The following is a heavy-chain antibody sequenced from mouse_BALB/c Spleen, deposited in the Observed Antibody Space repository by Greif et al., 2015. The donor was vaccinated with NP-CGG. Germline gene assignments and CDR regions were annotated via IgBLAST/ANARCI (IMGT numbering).Heavy chain of an antibody. J-gene: IGHJ1*01. CDR3: ARTTVVATFYWYFDV. V-gene: IGHV1-14*01. D-gene: IGHD1-1*01. Sequence: EVQLQQSGPELVKPGASVKMSCKASGYTFTSYVMHWVKQKPGQGLEWIGYINPYNDGTKYNEKFKGKATLTSDKSSSTAYMELSSLTSEDPAVYYCARTTVVATFYWYFDVWGAGTTVTVSS. CDR2: INPYNDGT. CDR1: GYTFTSYV.